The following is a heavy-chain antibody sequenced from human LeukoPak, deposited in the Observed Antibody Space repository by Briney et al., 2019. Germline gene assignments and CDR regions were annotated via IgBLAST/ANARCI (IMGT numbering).Heavy chain of an antibody. CDR1: GFTFSSYE. CDR2: ISSSGSTI. Sequence: PGGSLRLSCAASGFTFSSYEMNWVRQAPGKGLEWVSYISSSGSTIYYADSVKGRFTISRDNAKNSLYLQMNSLRAEDTAVYYCARLDFDWLLGAFDIWGQGTMVTVSS. J-gene: IGHJ3*02. D-gene: IGHD3-9*01. V-gene: IGHV3-48*03. CDR3: ARLDFDWLLGAFDI.